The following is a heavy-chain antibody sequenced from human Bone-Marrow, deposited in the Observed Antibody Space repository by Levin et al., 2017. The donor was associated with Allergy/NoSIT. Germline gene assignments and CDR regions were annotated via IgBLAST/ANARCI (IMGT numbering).Heavy chain of an antibody. CDR3: TKTYSATPGDY. CDR2: INQDGSVK. J-gene: IGHJ4*02. CDR1: GFTFTTFW. V-gene: IGHV3-7*01. Sequence: GGSLRLSCAASGFTFTTFWMTWVRQPPGKGLEWVANINQDGSVKDYVDTVKGRFTISRDNAKRSVYLHMNSLRAEDTAVYYCTKTYSATPGDYWGQGTLVTVSS. D-gene: IGHD2-15*01.